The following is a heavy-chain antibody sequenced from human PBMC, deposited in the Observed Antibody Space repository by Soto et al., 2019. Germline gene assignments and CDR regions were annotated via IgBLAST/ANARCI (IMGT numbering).Heavy chain of an antibody. CDR3: ARGQVVAAQH. CDR2: IYHSGST. V-gene: IGHV4-30-2*01. CDR1: GGSISSGGYS. Sequence: LQLQESGSGLVKPSQTLSLTCAVSGGSISSGGYSWSWIRQPPGKGLEWMAYIYHSGSTYYNTSLKSRVTLSVDRSKNQSSLKLSSVTAADTAVYYCARGQVVAAQHWGQGTLVTVSS. D-gene: IGHD2-15*01. J-gene: IGHJ4*02.